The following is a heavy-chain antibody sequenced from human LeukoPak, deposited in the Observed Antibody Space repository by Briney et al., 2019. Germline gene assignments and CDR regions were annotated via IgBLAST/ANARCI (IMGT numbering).Heavy chain of an antibody. V-gene: IGHV1-18*01. CDR3: ARDGPHYYDSSGYYY. CDR1: GYTFTSYG. D-gene: IGHD3-22*01. J-gene: IGHJ4*02. Sequence: GASVKVSCKASGYTFTSYGISWVRQAPGQGLEWMGWISAYNGNTNYAQKLQGRVTMTTDTSTSTAYMELRSLRYDDTAVYYCARDGPHYYDSSGYYYWGQGTLVTVSS. CDR2: ISAYNGNT.